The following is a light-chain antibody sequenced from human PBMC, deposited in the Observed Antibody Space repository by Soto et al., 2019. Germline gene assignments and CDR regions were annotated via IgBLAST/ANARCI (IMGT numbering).Light chain of an antibody. Sequence: QSALTQPRSVSGSPGQSVTISCTGTSSDVGGYNYVSWYQQHPGKAPKLMIYDVSKRPSGVPDRFSGSKSGNTASLTISGLQAEDEAVYYCCSYAGSYTVVFGGGTQVTVL. CDR1: SSDVGGYNY. J-gene: IGLJ2*01. V-gene: IGLV2-11*01. CDR3: CSYAGSYTVV. CDR2: DVS.